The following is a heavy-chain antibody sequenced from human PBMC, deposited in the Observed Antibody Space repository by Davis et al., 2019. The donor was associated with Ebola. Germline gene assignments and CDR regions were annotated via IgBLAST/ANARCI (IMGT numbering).Heavy chain of an antibody. V-gene: IGHV4-61*01. CDR3: ARLKWRKAYYVAPDV. CDR1: GGSFSGATFPLYY. D-gene: IGHD3-10*02. Sequence: PGGSLRLSCTLSGGSFSGATFPLYYWSWIRQPPGKGLEWIGYIEHHGRTEYIPSLNNRVTISLDTSKNQFSLRLRSVTAADTAIYYCARLKWRKAYYVAPDVWGRGTTVTVSS. CDR2: IEHHGRT. J-gene: IGHJ6*04.